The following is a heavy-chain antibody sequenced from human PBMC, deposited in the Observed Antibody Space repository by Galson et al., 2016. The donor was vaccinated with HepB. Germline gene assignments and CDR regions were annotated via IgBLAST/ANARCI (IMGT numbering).Heavy chain of an antibody. V-gene: IGHV4-4*01. CDR2: VFHSGTT. CDR1: GGSVSSHNW. D-gene: IGHD3-9*01. CDR3: ARHWRSDFLTGPVGH. J-gene: IGHJ4*02. Sequence: ETLSLTCAVSGGSVSSHNWWSWVRQPPGKGLEWIGEVFHSGTTNYNPSLKSRVTISVDTSKNQFTLKLTSVTAADTATYFCARHWRSDFLTGPVGHWGPGILVTVSS.